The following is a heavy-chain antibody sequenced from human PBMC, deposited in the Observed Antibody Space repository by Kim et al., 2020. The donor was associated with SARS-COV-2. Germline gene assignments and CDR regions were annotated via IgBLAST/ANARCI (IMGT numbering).Heavy chain of an antibody. CDR3: AKRSIVVAGSFDH. D-gene: IGHD6-19*01. Sequence: YYADSVKGRFTISRDNSKNTLYLQMNSLRVADTALYYCAKRSIVVAGSFDHWGQGTQVTVSS. V-gene: IGHV3-23*01. J-gene: IGHJ4*02.